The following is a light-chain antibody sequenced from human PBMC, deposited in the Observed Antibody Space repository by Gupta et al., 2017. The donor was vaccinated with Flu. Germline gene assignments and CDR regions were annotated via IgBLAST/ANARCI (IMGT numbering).Light chain of an antibody. V-gene: IGLV1-44*01. Sequence: QSVLTQPPSASGTPGQRVTISCSGSSSNIGRNTVNWYQQLAGTAPKLLIYSNNQRPSGVPDRFSGSRSGTSASLAISGLQSEDEADYYCAAWDDSLNGVVFGGGTKLTVL. CDR2: SNN. CDR1: SSNIGRNT. CDR3: AAWDDSLNGVV. J-gene: IGLJ2*01.